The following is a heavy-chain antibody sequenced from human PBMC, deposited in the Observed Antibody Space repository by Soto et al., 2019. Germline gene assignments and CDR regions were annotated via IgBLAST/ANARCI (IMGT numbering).Heavy chain of an antibody. CDR1: GFTFSSYA. CDR3: ASNSIYCSGGSCYDGRFRSWFDP. J-gene: IGHJ5*02. Sequence: QVQLVESGGGVVQPGRSLRLSCAASGFTFSSYAMHWVRQAPGKGLEWVAVISYDGSNKYYADSVKGRFTISRDNSKNTLYLQMNSLRAEDTAVYYCASNSIYCSGGSCYDGRFRSWFDPWGQGTLVTVSS. D-gene: IGHD2-15*01. CDR2: ISYDGSNK. V-gene: IGHV3-30-3*01.